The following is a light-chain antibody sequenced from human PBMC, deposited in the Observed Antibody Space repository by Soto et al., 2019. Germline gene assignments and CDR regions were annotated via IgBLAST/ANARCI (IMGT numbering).Light chain of an antibody. J-gene: IGKJ2*01. CDR3: QQRSNWPPYT. CDR1: QSVSSH. Sequence: EIVLTQSPATLSLSPGERATLSCRASQSVSSHLAWYQQKPGQAPRLLIYDASNRATGIPARFSGSGSGTDFTLTISSLEPEDFAVYYCQQRSNWPPYTFGQGTKWIS. CDR2: DAS. V-gene: IGKV3-11*01.